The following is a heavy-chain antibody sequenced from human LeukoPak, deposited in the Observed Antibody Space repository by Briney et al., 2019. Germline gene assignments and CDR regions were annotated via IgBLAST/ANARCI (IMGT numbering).Heavy chain of an antibody. V-gene: IGHV3-53*01. D-gene: IGHD3-10*01. CDR1: GFTVSSNY. Sequence: GGSLRLSCAASGFTVSSNYMSWVRQAPGKGLEWVSVIYSGDSTYYADSVKGRFTISRDNSKNTLYLQMNSLRAEDTAVYYCARVRFVTMVRGVISWFDPWGQGTLVTVSS. CDR3: ARVRFVTMVRGVISWFDP. CDR2: IYSGDST. J-gene: IGHJ5*02.